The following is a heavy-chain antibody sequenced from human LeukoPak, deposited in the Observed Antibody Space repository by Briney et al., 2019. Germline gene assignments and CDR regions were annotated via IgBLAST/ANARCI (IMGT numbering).Heavy chain of an antibody. Sequence: PSETLSLTCTVSGGSISSSSYYWGWIRQPPGKGLEWIGSIYYSGSTYYNPSLKSRVTISVDTSKNQFSLKLSSVTAADTAVYYCARHGGGWYFDYWGQGTLVTVSS. CDR2: IYYSGST. CDR1: GGSISSSSYY. J-gene: IGHJ4*02. CDR3: ARHGGGWYFDY. V-gene: IGHV4-39*01. D-gene: IGHD6-19*01.